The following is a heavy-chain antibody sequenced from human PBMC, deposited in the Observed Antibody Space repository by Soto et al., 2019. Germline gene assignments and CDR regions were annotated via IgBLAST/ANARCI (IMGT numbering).Heavy chain of an antibody. D-gene: IGHD6-6*01. CDR3: ARRKQLGGVGGMDV. J-gene: IGHJ6*02. CDR1: GNSFTNYW. V-gene: IGHV5-51*01. Sequence: EARTISWKGYGNSFTNYWIGWVRQMPGKGLEWMGIIYPGDSDTRYSPSFQGQVTISADKSISTAYLQWSSLKASDTAMYYCARRKQLGGVGGMDVWGQGTTVTVSS. CDR2: IYPGDSDT.